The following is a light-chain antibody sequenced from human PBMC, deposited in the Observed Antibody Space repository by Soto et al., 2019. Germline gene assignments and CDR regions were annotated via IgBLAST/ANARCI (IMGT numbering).Light chain of an antibody. V-gene: IGKV1-5*03. J-gene: IGKJ1*01. Sequence: DIQITQSPSTLSASVGDRVTITCRASQSISSWLAWYQQRPGKAPKLLIHKASNLESGVPSRFSGSGSGTEFTLTISSLQPDDSATYYCQQYNRYSTFGQGTKVDI. CDR1: QSISSW. CDR2: KAS. CDR3: QQYNRYST.